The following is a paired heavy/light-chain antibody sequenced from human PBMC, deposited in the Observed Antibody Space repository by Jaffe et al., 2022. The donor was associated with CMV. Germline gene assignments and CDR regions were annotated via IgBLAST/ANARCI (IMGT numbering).Light chain of an antibody. CDR1: VLAKKY. CDR2: KDS. CDR3: YSAPDNNPVV. Sequence: SYELTQPSSVSVSPGQTARITCSGDVLAKKYGRWFQQKPGQAPVLVIYKDSERPSGIPERFSGSSSGTAVTLTISGAQVDDEADYYCYSAPDNNPVVFGGGTKLTVL. V-gene: IGLV3-27*01. J-gene: IGLJ2*01.
Heavy chain of an antibody. CDR2: IYYSGSA. Sequence: QLQLQESGPGLVKPSETLSLTCTVSGGSISSSYYWGWIRQPPGKGLEWIGSIYYSGSAYYNPSLKSRVTISVDSSKNHFSLKLSSVTAADTAVYSCAGFCSGGLCLDYWGQGALVTVSS. J-gene: IGHJ4*02. CDR1: GGSISSSYY. CDR3: AGFCSGGLCLDY. V-gene: IGHV4-39*02. D-gene: IGHD2-15*01.